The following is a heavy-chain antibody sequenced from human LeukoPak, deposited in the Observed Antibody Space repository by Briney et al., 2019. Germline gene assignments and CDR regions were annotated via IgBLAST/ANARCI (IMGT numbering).Heavy chain of an antibody. V-gene: IGHV4-61*08. CDR3: ARGAVAGKMSWFDP. D-gene: IGHD6-19*01. CDR2: IYYSGST. J-gene: IGHJ5*02. Sequence: SETLSLTCTVSGTSISRSGYYWSWIRQPPGKGLEWIGYIYYSGSTNCDPSLKSRGTISVDTSKNQFSLKLSSVTAADTAVYYCARGAVAGKMSWFDPWGQGTLVTVSS. CDR1: GTSISRSGYY.